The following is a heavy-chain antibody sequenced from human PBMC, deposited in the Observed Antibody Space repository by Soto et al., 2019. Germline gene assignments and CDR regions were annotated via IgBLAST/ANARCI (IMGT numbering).Heavy chain of an antibody. V-gene: IGHV3-53*01. CDR3: ARDRVESGYPEYFQH. CDR1: GFTVSSNY. D-gene: IGHD3-22*01. Sequence: PGGSLRLSCAASGFTVSSNYMSWVRQAPGKGLEWVSVIYSGGSTYYADSVKGRFTISRDNFKNTLYLQMNSLRAEDTAVYYCARDRVESGYPEYFQHWGQGTLVTVS. J-gene: IGHJ1*01. CDR2: IYSGGST.